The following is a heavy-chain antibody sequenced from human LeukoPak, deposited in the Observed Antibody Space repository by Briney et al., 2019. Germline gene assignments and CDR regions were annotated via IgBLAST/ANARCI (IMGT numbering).Heavy chain of an antibody. Sequence: GGSLRLSCVASGFTFSNTWMSWVRQAPGKGLEWVSFIYSGGNTHNSDSVKGRFTISRDNSKNTLYLQMNSLRAEDTAVYYCARRAGDYSHPYDYWGQGTLVTVSS. V-gene: IGHV3-53*01. D-gene: IGHD3-22*01. CDR1: GFTFSNTW. CDR3: ARRAGDYSHPYDY. CDR2: IYSGGNT. J-gene: IGHJ4*02.